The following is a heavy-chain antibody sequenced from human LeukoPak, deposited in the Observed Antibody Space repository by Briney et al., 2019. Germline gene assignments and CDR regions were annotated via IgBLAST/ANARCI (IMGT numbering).Heavy chain of an antibody. CDR3: ARDVWTGVAVSDY. J-gene: IGHJ4*02. D-gene: IGHD6-19*01. V-gene: IGHV3-7*01. Sequence: PGGSLRLSCVASGFTFSSYWMTWVRQAPGKGLEWLANIKEDGSIQYYLDSVRGRFTISRDNAKTSVYLQLNSLRADDTGVYYCARDVWTGVAVSDYWGQGTLVTVSS. CDR2: IKEDGSIQ. CDR1: GFTFSSYW.